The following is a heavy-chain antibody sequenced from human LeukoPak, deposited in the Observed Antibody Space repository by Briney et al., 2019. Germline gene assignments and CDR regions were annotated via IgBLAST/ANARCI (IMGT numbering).Heavy chain of an antibody. V-gene: IGHV4-39*01. Sequence: SETLSLTCTVSGGSISSSSYYWGWIRQPPGKGLEWIGSIYYSGSTYYNPSLKSRVTTSVDTSKNQFSLKLSSVTAADTAVYYCARFDGYSSSFDYWGQGTLVTVSS. J-gene: IGHJ4*02. CDR2: IYYSGST. CDR3: ARFDGYSSSFDY. CDR1: GGSISSSSYY. D-gene: IGHD6-13*01.